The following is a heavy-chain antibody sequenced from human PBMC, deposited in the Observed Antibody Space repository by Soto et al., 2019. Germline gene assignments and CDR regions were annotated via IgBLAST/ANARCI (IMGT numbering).Heavy chain of an antibody. D-gene: IGHD2-2*01. CDR2: TYYSGST. V-gene: IGHV4-39*01. Sequence: SETLSLTCPVSGGSISSSSYYWGWIRQPPGKVLEWIGSTYYSGSTYYNPSLKSRVTISVDTSKNQFSLKLSSVTAADTAVYYCASFGVPAVYYGMDVWGQGTTVTVSS. CDR1: GGSISSSSYY. CDR3: ASFGVPAVYYGMDV. J-gene: IGHJ6*02.